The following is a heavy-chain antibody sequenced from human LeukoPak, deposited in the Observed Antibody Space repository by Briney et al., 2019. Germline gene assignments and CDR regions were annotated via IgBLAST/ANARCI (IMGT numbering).Heavy chain of an antibody. CDR2: ISGSGGST. J-gene: IGHJ6*02. V-gene: IGHV3-23*01. CDR3: AKSLEGAVAGIPYYYGMDV. Sequence: PGGSLRLSCAASGFTFSSYAMSWVRQAPGKGLEWVSAISGSGGSTYYTDSVKGRFTISRDNSKNTLYLQMNSLRAEDTAVYYCAKSLEGAVAGIPYYYGMDVWGQGTTVTVSS. CDR1: GFTFSSYA. D-gene: IGHD6-19*01.